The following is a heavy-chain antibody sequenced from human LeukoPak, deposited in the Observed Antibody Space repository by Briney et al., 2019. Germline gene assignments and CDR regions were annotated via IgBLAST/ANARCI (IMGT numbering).Heavy chain of an antibody. CDR3: ARSSGSYYWDYFDY. Sequence: GGSLRLSCAASGFTVSIHYMSGVRQAPGKGVEWGSVISCGGSTSYADSVEGRFTISRDNSKNTLHLQMNSLRAEDTAVYYCARSSGSYYWDYFDYWGQGTLVTVSS. CDR1: GFTVSIHY. CDR2: ISCGGST. D-gene: IGHD1-26*01. J-gene: IGHJ4*02. V-gene: IGHV3-53*01.